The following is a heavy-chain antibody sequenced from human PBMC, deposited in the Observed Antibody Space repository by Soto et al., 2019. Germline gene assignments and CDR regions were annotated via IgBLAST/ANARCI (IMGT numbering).Heavy chain of an antibody. V-gene: IGHV1-69*02. D-gene: IGHD6-13*01. J-gene: IGHJ4*02. CDR1: GGTFSSYT. Sequence: QVQLVQSGAEVKKPGSSVKVSCKASGGTFSSYTISWVRQAPGQGLEWMGRIIPILGIANYAQKFQGRVTITADKSTSTAYMELSSLRAEDTAVYYCARASASSTAGTDYWGQGTLVTVSS. CDR3: ARASASSTAGTDY. CDR2: IIPILGIA.